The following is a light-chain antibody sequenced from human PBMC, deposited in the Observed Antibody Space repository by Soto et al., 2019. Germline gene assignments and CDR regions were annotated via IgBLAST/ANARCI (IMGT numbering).Light chain of an antibody. CDR2: DAS. CDR1: QDITNY. Sequence: HITQYPSSLSASVGDRVTITCQASQDITNYLNWYQQKPGRAPRLLLYDASSLETGVPSRFSGSGSGTDFTLTISSLQPEDVATYYCQHYDHLPITFGHVRRLEI. J-gene: IGKJ5*01. V-gene: IGKV1-33*01. CDR3: QHYDHLPIT.